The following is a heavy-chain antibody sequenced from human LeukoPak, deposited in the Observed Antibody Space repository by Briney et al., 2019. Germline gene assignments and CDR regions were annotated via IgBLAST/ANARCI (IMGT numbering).Heavy chain of an antibody. V-gene: IGHV3-48*03. CDR2: ISSSGSTI. J-gene: IGHJ1*01. Sequence: GSLRLSCAASGFTFSSYEMNWVRQAPGEGLEWVSYISSSGSTIYYADSGKGRFTIYRENTTHSLYMQMNSLRAEDTAVYYYAMPERYYDILTGYYTPGGFQHWGQGTLVTVSS. CDR3: AMPERYYDILTGYYTPGGFQH. D-gene: IGHD3-9*01. CDR1: GFTFSSYE.